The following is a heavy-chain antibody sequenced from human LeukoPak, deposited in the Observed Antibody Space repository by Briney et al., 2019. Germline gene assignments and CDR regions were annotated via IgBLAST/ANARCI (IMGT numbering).Heavy chain of an antibody. CDR3: ARLSTIGDSSGYFVN. J-gene: IGHJ4*02. Sequence: PSETLSLTCAVSGYSISSGYYWGWIRQPPGKGLEWIGSIYHSGSTYYNPSLKSRVTISVDTSKNQFSLKLSSVTAADTAVYYCARLSTIGDSSGYFVNWGQGTLVTVSS. D-gene: IGHD3-22*01. CDR2: IYHSGST. CDR1: GYSISSGYY. V-gene: IGHV4-38-2*01.